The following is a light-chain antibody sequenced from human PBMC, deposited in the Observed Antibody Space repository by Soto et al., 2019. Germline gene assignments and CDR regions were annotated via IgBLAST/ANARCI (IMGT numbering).Light chain of an antibody. V-gene: IGKV3-15*01. CDR2: GAF. J-gene: IGKJ4*01. CDR3: QQYKNWPPLT. Sequence: EIVMPQPPATLLVSPGETPTLSCRASQSVSSNLAWYQRKPGQGPRLLIYGAFTRATGIPARFSGSGSGTEFTLTISSLQSEDFAVYYCQQYKNWPPLTFGGGTKVEIK. CDR1: QSVSSN.